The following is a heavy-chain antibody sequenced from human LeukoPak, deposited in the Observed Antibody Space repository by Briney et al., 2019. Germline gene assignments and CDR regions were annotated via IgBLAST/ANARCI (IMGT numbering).Heavy chain of an antibody. CDR1: GSIFSDYW. D-gene: IGHD3-10*01. V-gene: IGHV3-7*01. J-gene: IGHJ4*02. CDR2: IKEDGSVQ. Sequence: GGSLRLSCTASGSIFSDYWMNWVRQVPGKGLEWVANIKEDGSVQDYVDSVRGRFTISRDNAKNSLYLQMNSLRAEDTAVYYCASRESSMARSHWGQGTLVTVSS. CDR3: ASRESSMARSH.